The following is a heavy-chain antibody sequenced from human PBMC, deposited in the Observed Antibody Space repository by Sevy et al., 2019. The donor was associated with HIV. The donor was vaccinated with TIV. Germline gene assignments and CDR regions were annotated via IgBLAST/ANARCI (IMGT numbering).Heavy chain of an antibody. CDR3: ARGHSGSYSWGAYYYYYYMDV. CDR2: ISAYNGNT. J-gene: IGHJ6*03. Sequence: ASVKVSCKASGYTFTSYGISWVRQAPGQGLEWMGWISAYNGNTNYAQRLQGRVTMTTDTSTSTAYKELRSLRSDDTAVYYCARGHSGSYSWGAYYYYYYMDVWGKGTTVTVSS. V-gene: IGHV1-18*01. D-gene: IGHD1-26*01. CDR1: GYTFTSYG.